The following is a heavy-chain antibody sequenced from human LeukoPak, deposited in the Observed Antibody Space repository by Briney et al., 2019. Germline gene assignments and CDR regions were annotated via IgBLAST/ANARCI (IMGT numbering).Heavy chain of an antibody. CDR3: AKGDLGYCSSTSCYAGGGFDY. J-gene: IGHJ4*02. CDR1: GFTFSSYA. D-gene: IGHD2-2*01. CDR2: IIVSGRST. V-gene: IGHV3-23*01. Sequence: GGSLRLSCAASGFTFSSYAMSWVRQAPGKGLEWVSAIIVSGRSTYYADSVKGRFTISRDNSKNTLYLQMNSLRAEDTAVYYCAKGDLGYCSSTSCYAGGGFDYWGQGTLVTVSS.